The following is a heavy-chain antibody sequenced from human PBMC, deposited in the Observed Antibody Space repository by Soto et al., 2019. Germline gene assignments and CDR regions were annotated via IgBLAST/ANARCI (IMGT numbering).Heavy chain of an antibody. CDR2: ITWNSGSI. CDR3: AKDDGGGITYYFDY. J-gene: IGHJ4*02. CDR1: GFTFDDYA. Sequence: GGSLRLSXAASGFTFDDYAMHWVRQAPGKGLEWVSGITWNSGSIGYADSVKGRFTISRDNAKNSLYLQMNSLRAEDTALYYCAKDDGGGITYYFDYWGQGTLVTVSS. D-gene: IGHD2-15*01. V-gene: IGHV3-9*01.